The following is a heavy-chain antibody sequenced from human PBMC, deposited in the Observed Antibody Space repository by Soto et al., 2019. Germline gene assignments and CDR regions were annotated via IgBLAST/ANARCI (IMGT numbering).Heavy chain of an antibody. CDR3: ARGDSTDCSNGVCSFFYNHDMDV. V-gene: IGHV1-2*04. CDR1: GSSFPAYN. J-gene: IGHJ6*02. D-gene: IGHD2-8*01. CDR2: INPKSGGT. Sequence: QVQLVQSGPRGRKPGASLRVSCRASGSSFPAYNIHWVRQAPGQGLECRGRINPKSGGTSTAQRFQGWVTMTTDTSISTASMELTRLTSDDTAIYYCARGDSTDCSNGVCSFFYNHDMDVWGQGTTVTVSS.